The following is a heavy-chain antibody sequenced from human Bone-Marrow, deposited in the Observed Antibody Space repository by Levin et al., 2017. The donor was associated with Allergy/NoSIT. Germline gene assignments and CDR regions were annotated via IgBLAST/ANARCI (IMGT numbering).Heavy chain of an antibody. Sequence: GGSLRLSCKASGSTFTAYYLHWVRQAPGPGLEWMGWIDPNTGATNYAQKFQGRVTMTWDTSITTAYMELSRLTSDDTAVYYCARDLREWGVVTSIGLWGQGTLVTVSS. CDR3: ARDLREWGVVTSIGL. CDR2: IDPNTGAT. CDR1: GSTFTAYY. V-gene: IGHV1-2*02. D-gene: IGHD3-16*01. J-gene: IGHJ4*02.